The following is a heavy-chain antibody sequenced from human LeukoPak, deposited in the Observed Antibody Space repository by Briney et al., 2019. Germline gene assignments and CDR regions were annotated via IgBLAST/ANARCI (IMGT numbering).Heavy chain of an antibody. J-gene: IGHJ4*02. CDR2: IIPIFGTA. D-gene: IGHD2-21*02. V-gene: IGHV1-69*06. Sequence: SVKVSCKASGYTFTCYYMHWVRQAPGQGLEWMGGIIPIFGTANYAQKFQGRVTITADKSTSTAYMELSSLRSEDTAVYYCAREDGVTNGAFDIWGQGTLVTVSS. CDR3: AREDGVTNGAFDI. CDR1: GYTFTCYY.